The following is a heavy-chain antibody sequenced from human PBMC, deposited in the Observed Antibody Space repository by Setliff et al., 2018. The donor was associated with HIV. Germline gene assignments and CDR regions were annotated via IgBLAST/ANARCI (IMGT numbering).Heavy chain of an antibody. D-gene: IGHD3-10*01. V-gene: IGHV4-4*07. Sequence: SLTCTVSGGSVPSYYWSWIRQPAGKRLEWIGRISISGDTNYNPSLKSRATMSLDTSKNQFSLKLNSVTAADTAMYYCARTLGSGTFRYYFDYWGQGTLVTVSS. CDR3: ARTLGSGTFRYYFDY. CDR2: ISISGDT. J-gene: IGHJ4*02. CDR1: GGSVPSYY.